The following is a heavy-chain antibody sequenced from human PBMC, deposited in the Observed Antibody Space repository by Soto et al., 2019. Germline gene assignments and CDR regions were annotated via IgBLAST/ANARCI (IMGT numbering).Heavy chain of an antibody. V-gene: IGHV1-18*01. J-gene: IGHJ3*01. CDR2: ISGYKGNT. Sequence: QVQLVQSGTEVKKPGAAVRVYCKTSGHTFNSYGITWVRQAPGQGLEWMGWISGYKGNTNYAQKLQGRVTMTTDTSTSTAYMELRSLRSDDTAVYYCASIGPRYAGGAFDVWGQGTSVTVSS. CDR1: GHTFNSYG. D-gene: IGHD2-2*01. CDR3: ASIGPRYAGGAFDV.